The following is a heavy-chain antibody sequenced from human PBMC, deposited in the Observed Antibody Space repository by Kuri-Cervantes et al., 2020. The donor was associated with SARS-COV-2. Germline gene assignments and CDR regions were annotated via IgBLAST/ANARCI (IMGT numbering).Heavy chain of an antibody. V-gene: IGHV3-15*07. CDR1: GFTFSNAW. J-gene: IGHJ4*01. D-gene: IGHD4-17*01. CDR3: TTAPDYRDYVGSDF. CDR2: IKSKTDGGTT. Sequence: GESLKISCAASGFTFSNAWMNWVRQAPGKGLEWVGRIKSKTDGGTTDYAAPVKGRFTITRDNSKNTLYLQMNSLKTEDTAVYYCTTAPDYRDYVGSDFWGQGTLGTVSS.